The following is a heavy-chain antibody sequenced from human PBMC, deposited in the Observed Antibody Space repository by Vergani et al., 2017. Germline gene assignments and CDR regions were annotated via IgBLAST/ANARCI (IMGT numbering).Heavy chain of an antibody. CDR1: GFTFSGSA. V-gene: IGHV3-73*02. J-gene: IGHJ4*02. Sequence: EVQLVESGGGLVQPGGSLKLSCAASGFTFSGSAMHWVRQASGKGLEWVGRIRSKANSYATAYAASVKGRFTISRDDSKNKAYLQMNSLKTEDTAVYYCTRHERYCSSTSCRWGQGTLVTVSS. CDR2: IRSKANSYAT. CDR3: TRHERYCSSTSCR. D-gene: IGHD2-2*01.